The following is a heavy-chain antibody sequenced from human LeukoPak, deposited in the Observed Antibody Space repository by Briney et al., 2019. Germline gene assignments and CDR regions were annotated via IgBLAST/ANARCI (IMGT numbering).Heavy chain of an antibody. CDR1: GFTFSSYS. J-gene: IGHJ4*02. Sequence: GGSLRLSCAASGFTFSSYSMNWVRQAPGKGLEWVSSISSSSYIYYADSVKGRFTISRDNAKNSLYLQMNSLRAEDTAVYYCARDLYGGYDSYVPDYWGQGTLVTVSS. D-gene: IGHD5-12*01. CDR2: ISSSSYI. CDR3: ARDLYGGYDSYVPDY. V-gene: IGHV3-21*01.